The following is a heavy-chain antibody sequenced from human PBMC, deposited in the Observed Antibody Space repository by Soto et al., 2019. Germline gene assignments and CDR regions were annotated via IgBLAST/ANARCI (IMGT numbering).Heavy chain of an antibody. Sequence: QVQLQQWGAGLLKPSETLSLTCAVYGGSFSGYYWSWIRQPPGKGLEWIGEINHSGSTHYNPSLKSRVTISVDTSKNQFSLKLSSVTAADTAVYYCARVPIAAAGYNWFDPWGQGTLVTVSS. J-gene: IGHJ5*02. D-gene: IGHD6-13*01. CDR1: GGSFSGYY. CDR2: INHSGST. CDR3: ARVPIAAAGYNWFDP. V-gene: IGHV4-34*01.